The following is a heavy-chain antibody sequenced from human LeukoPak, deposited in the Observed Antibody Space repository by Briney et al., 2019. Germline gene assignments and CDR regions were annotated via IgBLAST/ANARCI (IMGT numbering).Heavy chain of an antibody. CDR2: ISSSNSTI. V-gene: IGHV3-48*01. Sequence: GGSLRLSCADSGFTFSAYSMNWVRQAPWKGLEWVFYISSSNSTIYYADSVKGRFTISRDNAKNSLYLQMNSLRVEDTAVYYCARGDNSGRSAFCVWGQGTMVTVAS. D-gene: IGHD3-22*01. J-gene: IGHJ3*01. CDR3: ARGDNSGRSAFCV. CDR1: GFTFSAYS.